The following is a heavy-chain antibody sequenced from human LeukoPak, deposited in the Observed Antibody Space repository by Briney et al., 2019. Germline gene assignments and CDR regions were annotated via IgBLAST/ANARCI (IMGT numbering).Heavy chain of an antibody. CDR2: IYHSGST. CDR1: AGSISSGGYS. Sequence: SQTLSLTCAVYAGSISSGGYSWSWLRQPPGKGLEWIGYIYHSGSTYYHPSLKSRVTISVDRSKNQFSLKLSSVTAADTAVCYCARAGSGYYNGAFDIWGQGTMVTVSS. J-gene: IGHJ3*02. V-gene: IGHV4-30-2*01. CDR3: ARAGSGYYNGAFDI. D-gene: IGHD3-22*01.